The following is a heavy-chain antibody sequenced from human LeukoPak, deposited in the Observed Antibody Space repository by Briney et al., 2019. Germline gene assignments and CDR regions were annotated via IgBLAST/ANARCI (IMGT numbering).Heavy chain of an antibody. Sequence: SETLSLTCTVSGDSISSYYWSWIRQPPGKGLEWIGYIYYSGSTNYNPSLKSRVTISVDTSKNQFSLKLSSVTAADTAVYYCARDSSQEGFDYWGQGTLVTVSS. J-gene: IGHJ4*02. CDR1: GDSISSYY. D-gene: IGHD6-6*01. V-gene: IGHV4-59*01. CDR2: IYYSGST. CDR3: ARDSSQEGFDY.